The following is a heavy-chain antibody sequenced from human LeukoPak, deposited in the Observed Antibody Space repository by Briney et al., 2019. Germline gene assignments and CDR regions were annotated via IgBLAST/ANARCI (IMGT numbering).Heavy chain of an antibody. V-gene: IGHV3-21*04. D-gene: IGHD3-22*01. CDR2: ITSSSSYI. CDR1: GFTVSRYS. CDR3: ARAGYDSSGYYYPD. Sequence: PGGSLRLSCAASGFTVSRYSMSWVRQAPGKGLEWVSSITSSSSYIYYPDSVQGRFTISRDNAKNSLYLQMNSLRAEDTALYHCARAGYDSSGYYYPDWGQGTLVTVSS. J-gene: IGHJ4*02.